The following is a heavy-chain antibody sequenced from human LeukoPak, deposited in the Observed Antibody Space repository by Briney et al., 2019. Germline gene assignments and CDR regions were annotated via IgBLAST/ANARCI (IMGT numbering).Heavy chain of an antibody. V-gene: IGHV3-7*05. Sequence: GGSLRLSCVASGFTFGNYWMKWVRQAPGKGLEWVANIKNDGGATYYLDSVKGRFTISRDNAKSSLYLQMDSLRAEDTAVYYCNGPTYWGQGTLVTVSS. J-gene: IGHJ4*02. CDR2: IKNDGGAT. CDR3: NGPTY. D-gene: IGHD2-8*01. CDR1: GFTFGNYW.